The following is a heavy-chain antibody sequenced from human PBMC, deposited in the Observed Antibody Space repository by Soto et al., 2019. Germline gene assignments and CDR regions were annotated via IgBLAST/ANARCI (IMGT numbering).Heavy chain of an antibody. V-gene: IGHV3-21*01. D-gene: IGHD3-9*01. J-gene: IGHJ6*02. CDR2: ISSSSSYI. CDR3: ARDLTGYYSPSQGDYYYYGMDV. Sequence: GGSLRLSCAASGFTFSSYSMNWVRQAPGKGLEWVSSISSSSSYIYYADSVKGRFTISRDNAKNSLYLQMNSLRAEDTAVYYCARDLTGYYSPSQGDYYYYGMDVWGQGTTVTVSS. CDR1: GFTFSSYS.